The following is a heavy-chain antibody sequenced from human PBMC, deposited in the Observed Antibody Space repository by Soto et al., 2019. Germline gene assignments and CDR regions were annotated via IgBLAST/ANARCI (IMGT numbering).Heavy chain of an antibody. D-gene: IGHD3-3*01. Sequence: QVQLVQSGAEVKKPGSSVKVSCKASGGTFSSYAISWVRQAPGQGLEWMGGIIPIFGTANYAQKFQGRVTITANKSTSTAYMELSSLRSEDTAVYYCARTIFGVTMPYYFDYWGQGTLVTVSS. CDR2: IIPIFGTA. V-gene: IGHV1-69*06. CDR3: ARTIFGVTMPYYFDY. CDR1: GGTFSSYA. J-gene: IGHJ4*02.